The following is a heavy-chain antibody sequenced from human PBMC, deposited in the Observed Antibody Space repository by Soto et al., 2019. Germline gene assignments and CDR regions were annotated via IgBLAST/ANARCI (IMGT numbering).Heavy chain of an antibody. Sequence: GASVKVSCKASGYTFTSYDINWVRQATGQGLEWMGWMNPNIDNTGYAQKFQGRVTMTRNTSINTAFMELSSLRSEDTAVYYCSRDDSDWFFNWGRGTLVTVSS. J-gene: IGHJ4*02. CDR2: MNPNIDNT. CDR3: SRDDSDWFFN. D-gene: IGHD3-9*01. CDR1: GYTFTSYD. V-gene: IGHV1-8*01.